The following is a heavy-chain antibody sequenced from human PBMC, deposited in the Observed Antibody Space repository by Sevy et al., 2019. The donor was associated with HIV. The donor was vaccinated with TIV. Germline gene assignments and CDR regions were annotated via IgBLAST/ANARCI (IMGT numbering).Heavy chain of an antibody. CDR1: GFTFSSYG. CDR2: ISYDGSNK. Sequence: GGSLRLSCAASGFTFSSYGMHWVRQAPGKGLEWVAVISYDGSNKYYADSVKGRFTFSRDNSKNTLYLQMNSLGAEDTAVYYCASSGPLLVVDYWGQGTLVTVSS. J-gene: IGHJ4*02. CDR3: ASSGPLLVVDY. V-gene: IGHV3-30*03. D-gene: IGHD2-15*01.